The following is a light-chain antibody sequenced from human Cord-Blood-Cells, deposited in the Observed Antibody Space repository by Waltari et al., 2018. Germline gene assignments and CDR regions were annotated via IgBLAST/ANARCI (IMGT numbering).Light chain of an antibody. CDR2: GAS. V-gene: IGKV3-20*01. CDR1: QSVSSSY. CDR3: QQYGSSPPYT. Sequence: EIVLTQSPGTLSLSPGERATLPCRASQSVSSSYLAWYQQKPGQAPRLLIYGASSRATGIPDRSSGSGSGTDFTLTISRLEPEDFAVYYCQQYGSSPPYTFGQGTKLEIK. J-gene: IGKJ2*01.